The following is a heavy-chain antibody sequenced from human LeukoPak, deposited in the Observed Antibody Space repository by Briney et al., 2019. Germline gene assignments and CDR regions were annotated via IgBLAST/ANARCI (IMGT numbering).Heavy chain of an antibody. CDR3: ARVGSSGWYEFVFDAFDI. CDR1: GFTFSSYA. D-gene: IGHD6-19*01. J-gene: IGHJ3*02. CDR2: ISYDGSNK. Sequence: PGGSLRLPCAASGFTFSSYAMHWVRQAPGKGLEWVAVISYDGSNKYYTDSVKGRFTISRDNSKNTLYLQMNSLRAEDTAVYYCARVGSSGWYEFVFDAFDIWGQGTMVTVSS. V-gene: IGHV3-30*04.